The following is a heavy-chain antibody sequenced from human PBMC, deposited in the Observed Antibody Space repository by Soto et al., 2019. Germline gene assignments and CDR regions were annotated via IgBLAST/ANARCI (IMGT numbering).Heavy chain of an antibody. D-gene: IGHD2-21*02. J-gene: IGHJ5*02. V-gene: IGHV4-31*03. CDR2: ISSSGST. CDR1: GDSIGGVGY. Sequence: SETLSLTCTVSGDSIGGVGYWSWIRQFPGRGLEWIGCISSSGSTYYNPALNNRISLSLDTSQNQFSLKLLSVTAADTAIYFCARSGVTGIVIPSHWFDPWGQGTLVTVSS. CDR3: ARSGVTGIVIPSHWFDP.